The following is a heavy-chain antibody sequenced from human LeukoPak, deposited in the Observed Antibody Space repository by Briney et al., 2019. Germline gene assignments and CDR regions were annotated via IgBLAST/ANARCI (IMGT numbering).Heavy chain of an antibody. J-gene: IGHJ4*02. CDR1: GFTFSSYA. CDR2: IPYDGSDK. CDR3: AKGLGDYDDFRLGF. Sequence: PGGSLRLSCAASGFTFSSYAMSWVRQAPGKGLEWVAFIPYDGSDKYYADSVKGRFTVSRDNSKNTLYLHMNSLRVEDTAVYYCAKGLGDYDDFRLGFWGQGTLVTVSS. D-gene: IGHD4-17*01. V-gene: IGHV3-30*02.